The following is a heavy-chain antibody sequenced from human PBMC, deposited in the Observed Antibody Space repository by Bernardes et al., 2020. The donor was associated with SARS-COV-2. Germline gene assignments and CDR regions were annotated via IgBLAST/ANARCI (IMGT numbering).Heavy chain of an antibody. D-gene: IGHD5-12*01. V-gene: IGHV4-59*08. CDR3: AGLRVGVAVPHHFDY. J-gene: IGHJ4*02. CDR2: IYYTAST. Sequence: SETLSLTCTVSGGSISSYYCSCIRQPPGKGLEWMGYIYYTASTNYHPSLTSRVTISVDTSKNQFSLKLSSVTAADPAVSYWAGLRVGVAVPHHFDYWGQGTLVTVST. CDR1: GGSISSYY.